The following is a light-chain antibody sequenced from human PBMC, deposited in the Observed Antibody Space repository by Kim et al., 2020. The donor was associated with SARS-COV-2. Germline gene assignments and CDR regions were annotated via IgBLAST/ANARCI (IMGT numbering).Light chain of an antibody. CDR3: QVWDSSSDHPV. Sequence: PGKTALITCGGNNIGSKSVHWYQQKPGQAPVLVIYYDSDRPSGIPERFSGSNSGNTATLTISRVEAGDEADYYCQVWDSSSDHPVFGGGTQLTVL. V-gene: IGLV3-21*04. CDR2: YDS. CDR1: NIGSKS. J-gene: IGLJ3*02.